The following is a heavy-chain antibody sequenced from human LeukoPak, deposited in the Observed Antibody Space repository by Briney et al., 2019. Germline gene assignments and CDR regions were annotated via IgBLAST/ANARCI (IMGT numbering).Heavy chain of an antibody. CDR1: GFTFSSYA. CDR2: ISGSSSTT. CDR3: AKGMEWVVVPAALDV. V-gene: IGHV3-23*01. J-gene: IGHJ6*02. Sequence: GGSLRPSCAASGFTFSSYAMSWVRQAPGKGLEWVSAISGSSSTTFYADSVKGRFTISRDNSMDTLFLQMNSLRAEDTAVYYCAKGMEWVVVPAALDVWGQGTTVTVSS. D-gene: IGHD2-2*01.